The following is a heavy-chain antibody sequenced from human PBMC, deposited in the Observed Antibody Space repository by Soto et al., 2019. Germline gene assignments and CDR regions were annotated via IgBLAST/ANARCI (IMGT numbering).Heavy chain of an antibody. J-gene: IGHJ6*02. CDR1: GFTFSSYA. V-gene: IGHV3-30*04. CDR3: AREPGYCSGVSCYYYYYGMDV. D-gene: IGHD2-15*01. Sequence: GGSLRLSCAASGFTFSSYAMHWVRQAPGKGLEWVAVISYDGSNKYYADSVKGRFTISRDNTKKTLYLQMNSLKAEDTVVYYCAREPGYCSGVSCYYYYYGMDVWGQGTTVTVSS. CDR2: ISYDGSNK.